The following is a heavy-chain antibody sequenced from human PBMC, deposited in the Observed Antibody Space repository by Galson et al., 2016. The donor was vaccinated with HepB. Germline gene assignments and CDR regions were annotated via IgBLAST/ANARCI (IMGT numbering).Heavy chain of an antibody. D-gene: IGHD1-26*01. CDR3: ARDNVMGAKNWFDP. Sequence: TLSLTCTVSGGSISSAGFYWTWIRQLPGRGLEWIGYIYYGGSTFYNPYLQSRVTMSVDTSKNQFSLRLKSVTAADTAVYYCARDNVMGAKNWFDPWGQGTLVTVSS. CDR1: GGSISSAGFY. CDR2: IYYGGST. J-gene: IGHJ5*02. V-gene: IGHV4-31*03.